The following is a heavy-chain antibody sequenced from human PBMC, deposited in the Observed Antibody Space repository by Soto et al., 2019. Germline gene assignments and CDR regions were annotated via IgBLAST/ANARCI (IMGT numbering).Heavy chain of an antibody. D-gene: IGHD5-12*01. CDR1: GFTFSNAW. J-gene: IGHJ3*02. V-gene: IGHV3-15*01. CDR2: IKSKTDGGTT. Sequence: EVQLVESGGGLVKPGGSLRLSCAASGFTFSNAWMSWVRQAPGKGLEWVGRIKSKTDGGTTDYAAPVKGRFTISRDDSKNTLYLQMNSLKTEDTAVYYCTTDHRLLGDAFDNWGQGTMVTVSS. CDR3: TTDHRLLGDAFDN.